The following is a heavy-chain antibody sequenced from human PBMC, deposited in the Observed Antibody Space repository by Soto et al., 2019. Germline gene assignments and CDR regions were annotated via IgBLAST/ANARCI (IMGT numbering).Heavy chain of an antibody. D-gene: IGHD4-17*01. CDR2: IRTKANDYAP. Sequence: EVQLVESGGGLVQPGGSLKLSCAASGFTFSGSAMHWVRQTSGKGLEWVGRIRTKANDYAPVYSASVKGRFTISRDDSKNTAYLQMSSLRPEDTALYYCTPTVTLRVFDYWGQGTLVTVSS. J-gene: IGHJ4*02. CDR3: TPTVTLRVFDY. CDR1: GFTFSGSA. V-gene: IGHV3-73*02.